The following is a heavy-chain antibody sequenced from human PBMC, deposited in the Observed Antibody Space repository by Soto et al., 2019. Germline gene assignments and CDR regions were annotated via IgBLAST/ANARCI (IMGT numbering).Heavy chain of an antibody. J-gene: IGHJ4*02. CDR1: GFSLSTSGVG. CDR2: FYWDGDK. CDR3: ARKVNWDDFDY. D-gene: IGHD1-20*01. V-gene: IGHV2-5*02. Sequence: QITLKESGPTLVKPTQTLTLTCTFSGFSLSTSGVGVVWIRQPPGKALEWLTLFYWDGDKRYSPSLKSRLTITKDTSKNQVVLTMTNMDPVDTATYYCARKVNWDDFDYWGQGTLVTVSS.